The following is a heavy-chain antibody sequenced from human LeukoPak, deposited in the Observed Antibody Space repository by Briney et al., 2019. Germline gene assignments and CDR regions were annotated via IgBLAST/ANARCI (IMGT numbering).Heavy chain of an antibody. CDR3: ARTQYRFAGSLWKTPGTTDGRYFQH. J-gene: IGHJ1*01. Sequence: SETLSLTCAVYGGXFXGYYWXWXRXPPGXGLXXIXXIXHXXSXXYXXXXXSRVTISVDTXKNQFSLKLTSVTAADTAVYYCARTQYRFAGSLWKTPGTTDGRYFQHWGQGTLVTVSS. V-gene: IGHV4-34*01. CDR2: IXHXXSX. D-gene: IGHD4-17*01. CDR1: GGXFXGYY.